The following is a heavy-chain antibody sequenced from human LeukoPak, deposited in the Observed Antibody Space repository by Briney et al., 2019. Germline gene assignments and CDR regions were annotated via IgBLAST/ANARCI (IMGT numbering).Heavy chain of an antibody. J-gene: IGHJ4*02. CDR1: GYTFSSYW. D-gene: IGHD3-3*01. Sequence: GESLKISCKGSGYTFSSYWIGWVRQMPGKGLEWMGIIYPGDSDIRYSQSLQGQVTISVDTSIGTAYLQWRSLKASDTAIYYCARQNDFRLDYWGQGTLVTVSS. CDR2: IYPGDSDI. V-gene: IGHV5-51*01. CDR3: ARQNDFRLDY.